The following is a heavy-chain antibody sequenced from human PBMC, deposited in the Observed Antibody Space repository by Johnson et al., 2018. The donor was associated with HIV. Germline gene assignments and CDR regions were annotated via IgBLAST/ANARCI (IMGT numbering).Heavy chain of an antibody. CDR1: GFVFSSYA. Sequence: QVQLVESGGGVVQPGRSLRLSCAASGFVFSSYAMHWVRQAPGKGLEWVALISYDGSNKYYADSVKGRFTISRDNSKNTLYLQMNSLRAEDTAVYYCARDLPSTMIVVVIQPRDAFDIWGQGTMVTVSS. V-gene: IGHV3-30*04. CDR3: ARDLPSTMIVVVIQPRDAFDI. CDR2: ISYDGSNK. J-gene: IGHJ3*02. D-gene: IGHD3-22*01.